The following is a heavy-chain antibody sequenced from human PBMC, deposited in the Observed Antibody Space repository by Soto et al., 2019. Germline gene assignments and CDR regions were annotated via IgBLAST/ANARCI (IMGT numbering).Heavy chain of an antibody. CDR3: AGGGGGYSSSWYVLDY. V-gene: IGHV1-69*01. CDR1: GGTFSSYA. CDR2: IIPIFGTA. J-gene: IGHJ4*02. D-gene: IGHD6-13*01. Sequence: QVQLVQSGAEVKKPGSSVKVSCKASGGTFSSYAISWVRQAPGQGLEWMGGIIPIFGTANYAQKFQGRVTIPADESTRTAYMGLGSLRSEEPAVYYCAGGGGGYSSSWYVLDYWGQGTLVTVSS.